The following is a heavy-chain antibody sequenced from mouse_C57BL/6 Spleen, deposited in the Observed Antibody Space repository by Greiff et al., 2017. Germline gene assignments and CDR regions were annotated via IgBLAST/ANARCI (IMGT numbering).Heavy chain of an antibody. Sequence: EVKVVESGGGLVKPGGSLKLSCAASGFTFSSYAMSWVRQTPEKRLEWVATISDGGSYTYYPDNVKGRFTISRDNAKNNLYLQMSHLKSEDTAMYYCARDRLTGNYFDYWGQGTTLTVSS. CDR2: ISDGGSYT. V-gene: IGHV5-4*01. CDR1: GFTFSSYA. J-gene: IGHJ2*01. D-gene: IGHD4-1*01. CDR3: ARDRLTGNYFDY.